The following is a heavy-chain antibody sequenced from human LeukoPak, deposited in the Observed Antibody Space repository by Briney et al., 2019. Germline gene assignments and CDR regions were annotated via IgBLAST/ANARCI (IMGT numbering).Heavy chain of an antibody. CDR2: LKKDGSEK. V-gene: IGHV3-7*01. CDR3: ARDPGHYYDSSGYFGY. D-gene: IGHD3-22*01. J-gene: IGHJ4*02. Sequence: GGSLRLSFAASGFPFSSYSMNWVPPAPGKGPEWVANLKKDGSEKYYVDSVKGRFTISRDNAKNSLYLQMNSLRAEDTAVYYCARDPGHYYDSSGYFGYWGQGTLVTVSS. CDR1: GFPFSSYS.